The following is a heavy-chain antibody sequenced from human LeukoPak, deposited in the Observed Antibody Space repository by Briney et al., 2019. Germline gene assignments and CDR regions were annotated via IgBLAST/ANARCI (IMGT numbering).Heavy chain of an antibody. V-gene: IGHV3-23*01. J-gene: IGHJ4*02. CDR3: AKSGVVVVAATTLDY. D-gene: IGHD2-15*01. CDR1: GFTFSSYA. Sequence: GGSLRLSCAASGFTFSSYAMSWVRQAPGKGLEWVSAISGSGGSTYYADSVKGRFTISRDNSKNTLYLQMNSLRAEDTAVYYCAKSGVVVVAATTLDYWGQGTLVTVSS. CDR2: ISGSGGST.